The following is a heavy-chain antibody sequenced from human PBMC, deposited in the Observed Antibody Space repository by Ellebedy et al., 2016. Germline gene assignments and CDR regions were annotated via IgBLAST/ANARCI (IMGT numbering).Heavy chain of an antibody. J-gene: IGHJ4*02. D-gene: IGHD3-16*02. CDR3: ARGRSSAY. Sequence: GESLKISCAASGFTFSTFWMTWVRQAPGKGLEWVASIKEDGSEMHYVDSVKGRFNVSRDNAKNSVYLQMDRLRVEDKAVYYCARGRSSAYWGQGTLVTVSS. V-gene: IGHV3-7*01. CDR2: IKEDGSEM. CDR1: GFTFSTFW.